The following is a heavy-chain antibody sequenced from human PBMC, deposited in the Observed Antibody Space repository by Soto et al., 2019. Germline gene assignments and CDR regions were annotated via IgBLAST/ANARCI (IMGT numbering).Heavy chain of an antibody. CDR3: ASLYDATSGNFDY. D-gene: IGHD1-1*01. Sequence: QVQRVQSGAEVKRPGSSVKVSCKASGDSFSRSSFSWVRQAPGQGLEWMGRFIPMLGIANYAQTFQGRVTITADKSTSTAYMDLSSLRSEDTAVYYCASLYDATSGNFDYWGQGTLVTVSA. V-gene: IGHV1-69*02. CDR2: FIPMLGIA. J-gene: IGHJ4*02. CDR1: GDSFSRSS.